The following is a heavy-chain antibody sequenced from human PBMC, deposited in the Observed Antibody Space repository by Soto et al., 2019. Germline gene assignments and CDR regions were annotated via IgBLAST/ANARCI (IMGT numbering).Heavy chain of an antibody. Sequence: QVQLVQSGAEVKKPGASVKVSFKASGYTFTSYDINWVRQATGQGLEWMGWMNPNSGNTGYAQKFQGRVTMTRNTSISTAYMELSSLRSEDTAVYYCARAGSSSWPYYYYGMDVWGQGTTVTVSS. J-gene: IGHJ6*02. D-gene: IGHD6-13*01. CDR2: MNPNSGNT. V-gene: IGHV1-8*01. CDR1: GYTFTSYD. CDR3: ARAGSSSWPYYYYGMDV.